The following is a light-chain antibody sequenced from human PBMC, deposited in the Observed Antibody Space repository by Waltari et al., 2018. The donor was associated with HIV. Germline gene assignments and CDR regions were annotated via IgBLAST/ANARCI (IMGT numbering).Light chain of an antibody. V-gene: IGKV1-5*03. J-gene: IGKJ5*01. CDR1: QSFTYW. Sequence: DIQMTQSPSTLSASAGDRVTITCRANQSFTYWLAWYQQKPGQAPRLLIHRASSLQTGVPSRFIGSGSGTEFTLTISSLQPDDFATYYCQQYKTRVTFGQGTRLDIK. CDR2: RAS. CDR3: QQYKTRVT.